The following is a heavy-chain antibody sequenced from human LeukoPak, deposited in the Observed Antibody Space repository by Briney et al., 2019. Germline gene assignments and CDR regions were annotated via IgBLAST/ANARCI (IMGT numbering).Heavy chain of an antibody. CDR2: IYTSGST. V-gene: IGHV4-61*02. CDR1: GGSISSGSYY. D-gene: IGHD3-3*01. Sequence: SQTLSLTCTVSGGSISSGSYYWSWIRQPAGKGLEWIGRIYTSGSTNYIPSLKSRVTISVDTSKNQFSLKLSSVTAADTAVYYCARDLGILEWDDAFDIWGQGTMVTVSS. CDR3: ARDLGILEWDDAFDI. J-gene: IGHJ3*02.